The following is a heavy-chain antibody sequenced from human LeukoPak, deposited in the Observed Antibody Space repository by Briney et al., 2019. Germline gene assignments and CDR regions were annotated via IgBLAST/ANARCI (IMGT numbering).Heavy chain of an antibody. V-gene: IGHV1-2*02. D-gene: IGHD3-9*01. J-gene: IGHJ6*03. CDR2: INPNSGGT. CDR3: ARAHYDILTGYYSYYYYYYMDV. CDR1: GYTFTGYY. Sequence: GSVKVSCKASGYTFTGYYMHWVRQAPGQGLEWMGWINPNSGGTNYAQKFQGRVTMTRDTSISTAYMELSRLRSDDTAVYYCARAHYDILTGYYSYYYYYYMDVWGKGTTVTISS.